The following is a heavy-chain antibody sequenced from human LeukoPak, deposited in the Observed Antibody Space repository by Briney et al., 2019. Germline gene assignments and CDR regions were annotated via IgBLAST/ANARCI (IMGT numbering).Heavy chain of an antibody. D-gene: IGHD1-7*01. CDR2: IIPIFGTA. Sequence: VKVSCKASGGTFSSYAISWVRQAPGQGLEWMGGIIPIFGTANYAQKFQGRVTITADKSTSTAYMELSSLRSEDTAVYYCARGRSYNWNYEFDYWGRGTLVTVSS. J-gene: IGHJ4*02. V-gene: IGHV1-69*13. CDR1: GGTFSSYA. CDR3: ARGRSYNWNYEFDY.